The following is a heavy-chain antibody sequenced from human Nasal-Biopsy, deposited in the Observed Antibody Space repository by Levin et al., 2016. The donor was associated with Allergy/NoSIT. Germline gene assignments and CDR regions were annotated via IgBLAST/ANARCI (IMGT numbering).Heavy chain of an antibody. CDR1: GFTFRTYV. CDR3: AKGHFGQSGDFRMDVRGQGTTKDQFGPFGKYGMDV. J-gene: IGHJ6*02. V-gene: IGHV3-30*18. Sequence: GESLKISCIASGFTFRTYVFHWVRQAPGKGLEWVAITSFDGTNNYYVDSVKGRFTISRDNFKKTVYLQMDSLRPDDTAVYYCAKGHFGQSGDFRMDVRGQGTTKDQFGPFGKYGMDVWGQGTAVTVSS. CDR2: TSFDGTNN. D-gene: IGHD3-10*01.